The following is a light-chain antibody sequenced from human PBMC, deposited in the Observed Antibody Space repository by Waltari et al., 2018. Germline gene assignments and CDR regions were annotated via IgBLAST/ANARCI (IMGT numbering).Light chain of an antibody. J-gene: IGLJ3*02. Sequence: QSVLTQPPSASGAPGQRVTISCTGSSSNIGAGYYVSWYQQFPGTAPKLRIYENNKRPSGVSDRFSGSKSGTSASLTITGLQSEDEADYYCSAWDSSLSTWVFGGGTRLTVL. CDR2: ENN. CDR3: SAWDSSLSTWV. V-gene: IGLV1-40*01. CDR1: SSNIGAGYY.